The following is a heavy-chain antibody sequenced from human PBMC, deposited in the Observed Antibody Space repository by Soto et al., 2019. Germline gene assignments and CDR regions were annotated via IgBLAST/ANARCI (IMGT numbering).Heavy chain of an antibody. CDR1: GFTFSSYS. CDR2: ISSSSSYI. D-gene: IGHD2-15*01. Sequence: EVQLVESGGGLVKPGGSLSLSCAASGFTFSSYSMNWVRQAPGKGLEWVSSISSSSSYIYYAGSVKGRFTISRDNAKNSLYLQMNSLKAEDTAVYYCAREQKAGYCNCCSCYWGQGTLVTVSS. J-gene: IGHJ4*02. CDR3: AREQKAGYCNCCSCY. V-gene: IGHV3-21*01.